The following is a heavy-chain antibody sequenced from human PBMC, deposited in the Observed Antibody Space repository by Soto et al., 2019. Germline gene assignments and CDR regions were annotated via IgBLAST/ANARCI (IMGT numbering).Heavy chain of an antibody. D-gene: IGHD3-3*01. CDR2: MYYSGTS. CDR1: GGSITNSY. J-gene: IGHJ3*02. V-gene: IGHV4-59*08. Sequence: SETLSLTCTVSGGSITNSYWSWIRQSPGKGLEWIGHMYYSGTSNHNPSLGSRVTISVDTSKNQFSLQLASVTAADTAVYYCARFTIFGVVTPQNAFDIWGQGTMVTVSS. CDR3: ARFTIFGVVTPQNAFDI.